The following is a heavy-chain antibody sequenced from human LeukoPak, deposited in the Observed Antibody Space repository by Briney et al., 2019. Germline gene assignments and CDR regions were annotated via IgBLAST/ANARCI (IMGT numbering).Heavy chain of an antibody. V-gene: IGHV3-66*02. D-gene: IGHD4-23*01. J-gene: IGHJ3*02. Sequence: GGSLRLSCAASGFTVSSNYMSWVRQAPGKGLEWVSVIYSGGSTYYADSVEGRFPISRDNSKNTLYLQMNSLRAEDTAVYYCARTGITVVISDAFDIWGQGTMVTVSS. CDR1: GFTVSSNY. CDR3: ARTGITVVISDAFDI. CDR2: IYSGGST.